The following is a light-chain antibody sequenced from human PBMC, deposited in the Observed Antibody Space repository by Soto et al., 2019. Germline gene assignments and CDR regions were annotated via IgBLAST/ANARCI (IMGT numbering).Light chain of an antibody. CDR1: QGISTL. J-gene: IGKJ5*01. CDR2: ESS. V-gene: IGKV1-39*01. CDR3: QQSYSTPPIT. Sequence: IQLTQSPSSLSASVGDRVTITCRASQGISTLLAWYQQKPGKAPKVLIYESSLLQSGVPSRFSGSGSGTAFTLTISNLQPEDCATYYCQQSYSTPPITFGQGTRLEIK.